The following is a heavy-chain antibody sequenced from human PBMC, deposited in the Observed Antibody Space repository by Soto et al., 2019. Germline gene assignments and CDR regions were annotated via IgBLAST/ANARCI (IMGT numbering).Heavy chain of an antibody. CDR2: ISAYNGNR. V-gene: IGHV1-18*01. J-gene: IGHJ6*02. Sequence: ASVKVSCKASGYTFSHYGIGWLRQAPGQGLEWMGWISAYNGNRHFAEGLRGRITMTTNTTTSTADMELRSLSSDDTAVYYCARGGQECSNSGCGYIYDGMDVWGQGTTVTAP. CDR3: ARGGQECSNSGCGYIYDGMDV. D-gene: IGHD1-26*01. CDR1: GYTFSHYG.